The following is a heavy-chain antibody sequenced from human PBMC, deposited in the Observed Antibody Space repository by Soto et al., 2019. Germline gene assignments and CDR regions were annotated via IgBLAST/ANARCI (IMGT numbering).Heavy chain of an antibody. CDR1: GFTFSNNG. CDR2: ISYDGSNE. CDR3: AKDYCSSTTCMFDY. J-gene: IGHJ4*02. Sequence: QVELVESGGGVVQPGRSLRLSCAASGFTFSNNGMQWVRQAPGKGLEWVALISYDGSNEYCADSVKGRFTISRDNSKNTLYLQMNSLRAEDTAVYYCAKDYCSSTTCMFDYWGQGTLVTVSS. D-gene: IGHD2-2*01. V-gene: IGHV3-30*18.